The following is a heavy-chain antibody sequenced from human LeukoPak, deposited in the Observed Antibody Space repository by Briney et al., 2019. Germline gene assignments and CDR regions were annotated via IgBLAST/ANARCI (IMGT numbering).Heavy chain of an antibody. D-gene: IGHD3-9*01. CDR1: GGSIGSYY. Sequence: PSETLSLTCTVSGGSIGSYYWSWIRQPPGKGLEWIGYTYYSGSTNYNPSLKSRVTISVDTSKNQFSLTPRSVTAADTAVYYCARRGRDILTGSFDSWGQGTLVTVSS. V-gene: IGHV4-59*08. CDR2: TYYSGST. J-gene: IGHJ5*01. CDR3: ARRGRDILTGSFDS.